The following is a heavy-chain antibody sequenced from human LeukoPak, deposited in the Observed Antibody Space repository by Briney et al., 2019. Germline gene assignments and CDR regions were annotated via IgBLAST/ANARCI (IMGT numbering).Heavy chain of an antibody. CDR2: ISSSSSNI. J-gene: IGHJ4*02. CDR1: GFTFSSYS. V-gene: IGHV3-48*01. CDR3: ARGEVAAGVDY. D-gene: IGHD6-13*01. Sequence: PGGSLRLSCAASGFTFSSYSMNWVRQAPGKGLEWVSYISSSSSNIYYADSVKGRFTISRDNAKNSLYLQMNSLRAEDTAVYYCARGEVAAGVDYWGQGTLVTVSS.